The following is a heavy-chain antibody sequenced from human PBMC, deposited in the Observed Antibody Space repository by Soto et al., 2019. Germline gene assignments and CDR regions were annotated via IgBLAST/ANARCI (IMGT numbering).Heavy chain of an antibody. D-gene: IGHD6-6*01. CDR2: INPKNGDT. V-gene: IGHV1-2*02. CDR1: GYTFIDHY. CDR3: ARALSSSKESFDY. J-gene: IGHJ4*02. Sequence: ASVKVSCKASGYTFIDHYVHWMRQAPGQGLEWMGWINPKNGDTKYAQKFQGRVTMTRDTSISTHYVELSRLRSDDTAVYYCARALSSSKESFDYRGQGTLVTVSS.